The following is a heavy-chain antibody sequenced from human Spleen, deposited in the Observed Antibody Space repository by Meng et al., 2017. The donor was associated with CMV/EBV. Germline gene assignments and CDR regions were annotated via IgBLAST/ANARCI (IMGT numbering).Heavy chain of an antibody. CDR1: GFTFSSYS. CDR2: ISSSSSYI. CDR3: ARDARYQLLYSSDAFDI. V-gene: IGHV3-21*01. J-gene: IGHJ3*02. Sequence: GESLKISCAASGFTFSSYSMNWVRQAPGKGLEWVSSISSSSSYIYYADSVKGRFTISRDNAKNSLYLQMNSLRAEDTAVYYCARDARYQLLYSSDAFDIWGQSTLVTVSS. D-gene: IGHD2-2*02.